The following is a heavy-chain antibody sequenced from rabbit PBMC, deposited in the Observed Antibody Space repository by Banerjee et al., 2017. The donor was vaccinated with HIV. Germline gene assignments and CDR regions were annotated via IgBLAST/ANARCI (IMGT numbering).Heavy chain of an antibody. J-gene: IGHJ4*01. D-gene: IGHD4-1*01. CDR2: IDPVFGGT. CDR3: ARDGSGWGANFNL. V-gene: IGHV1S47*01. Sequence: QEQLVESGGGLVQPEGSLTLTCTASGFSYMCWVRQAPGKGLEWIGYIDPVFGGTYYASWVNGRFTISSHNAQNTLYLQLNSLTAADTATYFCARDGSGWGANFNLWGQGTLVTVS. CDR1: GFSY.